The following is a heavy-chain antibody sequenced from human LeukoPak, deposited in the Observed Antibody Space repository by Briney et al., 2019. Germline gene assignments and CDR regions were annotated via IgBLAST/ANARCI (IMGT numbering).Heavy chain of an antibody. D-gene: IGHD3-16*01. J-gene: IGHJ4*02. CDR3: AREAFDGHALGD. CDR2: LESNGNS. CDR1: GFTFSSYA. V-gene: IGHV3-23*03. Sequence: PGESLRLSCAASGFTFSSYAMSWVRQAPGKGLEWISVLESNGNSYSADSVQGRLTVSQDNSKNTRNTPTNRLSAEDTGVYSCAREAFDGHALGDWGQGTLVTVSS.